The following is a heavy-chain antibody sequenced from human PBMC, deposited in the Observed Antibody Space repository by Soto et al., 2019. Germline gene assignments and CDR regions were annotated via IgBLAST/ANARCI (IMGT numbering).Heavy chain of an antibody. D-gene: IGHD6-25*01. CDR1: PASTRNDKW. CDR2: VHHSGNS. J-gene: IGHJ4*02. V-gene: IGHV4-4*02. CDR3: ARGERQQQRDY. Sequence: PSETLSLTFPVSPASTRNDKWRRWVRQPPGKGLEWIGEVHHSGNSNYNPSLKSRVIISVDKPKNQFSLNLSSVTDADTAVYYCARGERQQQRDYWGQGTLVTVS.